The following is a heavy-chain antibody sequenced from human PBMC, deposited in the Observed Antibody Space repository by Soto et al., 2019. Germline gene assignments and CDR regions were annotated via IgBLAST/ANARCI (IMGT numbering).Heavy chain of an antibody. CDR2: INPDHGGK. CDR3: AKDLDDGGRYWDFDL. D-gene: IGHD4-17*01. V-gene: IGHV1-18*01. J-gene: IGHJ2*01. CDR1: GYTFTRYC. Sequence: QVQLVQSGAEVKKPGASVKVSCRASGYTFTRYCITWVRQAPGQGLEWLGWINPDHGGKHTVQRPHDRLTLTTDRPTAAALLQLGSLIYDGAAVYYCAKDLDDGGRYWDFDLWGRGTVVTVSS.